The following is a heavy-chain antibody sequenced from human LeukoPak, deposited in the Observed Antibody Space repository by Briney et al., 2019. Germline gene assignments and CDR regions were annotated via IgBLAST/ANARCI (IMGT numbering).Heavy chain of an antibody. D-gene: IGHD5-24*01. CDR1: GFTFSSYA. J-gene: IGHJ4*02. CDR3: AKDPTKMGMVDY. V-gene: IGHV3-23*01. Sequence: PGGSLRLSCAASGFTFSSYAMSWVCQAPGKGLEWVSAISGSGGSTYYADSVKGRFTIPRDNSKNTLYLQMNSLRAEDTAVYYCAKDPTKMGMVDYWGQGTLVTVSS. CDR2: ISGSGGST.